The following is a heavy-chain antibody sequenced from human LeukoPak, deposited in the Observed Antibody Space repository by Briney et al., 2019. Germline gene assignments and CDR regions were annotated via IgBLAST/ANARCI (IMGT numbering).Heavy chain of an antibody. V-gene: IGHV3-74*01. Sequence: GGSLRLSCEASGFTFSHYWMHWVRQAPGKGLVWVSRTNTDGSSTTYVDSVKGRFTISRDNAKNTMYLQMNSLRAKDTAVYYCVPTDSSGLDWGQGTLVTVSS. J-gene: IGHJ4*02. CDR2: TNTDGSST. CDR1: GFTFSHYW. CDR3: VPTDSSGLD. D-gene: IGHD3-22*01.